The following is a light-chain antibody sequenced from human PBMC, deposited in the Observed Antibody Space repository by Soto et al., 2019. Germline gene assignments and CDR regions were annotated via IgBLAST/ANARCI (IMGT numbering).Light chain of an antibody. J-gene: IGLJ1*01. CDR1: SSNIGNNA. CDR2: YDD. V-gene: IGLV1-36*01. CDR3: AAWDDSLNGYV. Sequence: QPVLTQPPSVSEAPRQRVTISCSGSSSNIGNNAVNWYQQLPGKAPKLLIYYDDLLPSGVSDRFSGSKSGTSASLAISGLQSEDEADYYCAAWDDSLNGYVFETGTKLTVL.